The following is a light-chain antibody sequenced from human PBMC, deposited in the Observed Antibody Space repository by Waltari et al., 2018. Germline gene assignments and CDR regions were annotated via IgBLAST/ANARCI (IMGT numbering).Light chain of an antibody. CDR3: CSYAGSTTSSVV. CDR1: RSDVGGYSL. V-gene: IGLV2-23*02. Sequence: QSALTQPASVSGSPGQAIPISCTGSRSDVGGYSLVPCSQQHPGKAPKLMIYAVTKRPSGVSHRFSGSKSGNTASLTISGLQTEDEADYYCCSYAGSTTSSVVFGTGTKVIVL. J-gene: IGLJ1*01. CDR2: AVT.